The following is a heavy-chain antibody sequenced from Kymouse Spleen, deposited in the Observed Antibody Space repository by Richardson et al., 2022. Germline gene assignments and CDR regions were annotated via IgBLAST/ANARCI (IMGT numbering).Heavy chain of an antibody. D-gene: IGHD3-10*01. CDR3: HITMVRGVIIRL. CDR1: GGSFSGYY. V-gene: IGHV4-34*01. Sequence: QVQLQQWGAGLLKPSETLSLTCAVYGGSFSGYYWSWIRQPPGKGLEWIGEINHSGSTNYNPSLKSRVTISVDTSKNQFSLKLSSVTAADTAVYYCHITMVRGVIIRLLGPGNPGHRLL. J-gene: IGHJ4*02. CDR2: INHSGST.